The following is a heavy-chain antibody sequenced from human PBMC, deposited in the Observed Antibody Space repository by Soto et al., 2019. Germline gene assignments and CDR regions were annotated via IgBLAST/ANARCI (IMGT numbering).Heavy chain of an antibody. V-gene: IGHV3-23*01. CDR3: SKVKPHTLFGVYTLFDY. CDR1: GFPFGSHA. CDR2: VSGNGGNT. D-gene: IGHD3-3*01. Sequence: EVQLLESGGGLVQPGGSLRLSCAASGFPFGSHAMSWVRQAPGKGLEWVSLVSGNGGNTNYADSVKGRFTISRDNSQKTLYLQMNILSAVYTAIYFCSKVKPHTLFGVYTLFDYWGQGTLVTVSS. J-gene: IGHJ4*02.